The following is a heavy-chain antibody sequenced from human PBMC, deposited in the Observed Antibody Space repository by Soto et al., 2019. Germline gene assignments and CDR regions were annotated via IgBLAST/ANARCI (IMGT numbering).Heavy chain of an antibody. CDR2: ISAYNGNT. J-gene: IGHJ4*02. Sequence: SSVKVSCKASGYTFTSYVISWVRQAPGQGLEWMGWISAYNGNTNYAQKLQGRVTMTTDTSTSTAYMELRSLRSDDTAVYYCAVHYGDYDIDYWGQGTLVTVSS. V-gene: IGHV1-18*01. CDR3: AVHYGDYDIDY. CDR1: GYTFTSYV. D-gene: IGHD4-17*01.